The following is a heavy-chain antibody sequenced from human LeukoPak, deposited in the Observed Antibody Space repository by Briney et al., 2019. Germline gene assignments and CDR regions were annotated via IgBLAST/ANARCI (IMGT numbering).Heavy chain of an antibody. CDR2: ISRSSTYT. CDR1: GFTFSDYY. J-gene: IGHJ1*01. V-gene: IGHV3-11*06. CDR3: ATSGGSSSGYYQR. D-gene: IGHD6-6*01. Sequence: GGSLRLSCAASGFTFSDYYMSWIRQAPGKGLEWVSFISRSSTYTDYADSVKGRFTNSRDNAKNSLYLQMNSLRAEDTAVYYCATSGGSSSGYYQRWGQGTLVTVSS.